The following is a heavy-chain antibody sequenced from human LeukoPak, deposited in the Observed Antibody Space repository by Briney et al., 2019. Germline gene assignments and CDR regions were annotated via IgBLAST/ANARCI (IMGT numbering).Heavy chain of an antibody. CDR2: INHSGST. CDR3: ARRTRRWLQLMNAFDI. Sequence: SETLSLTCAVYGGSFSGYYWSWIRQPPGKGLEWIGEINHSGSTNYNPSLKSRVTISVDTSKNQFSLRLSSVTAADTAAYYCARRTRRWLQLMNAFDIWGQGTMVTVSS. CDR1: GGSFSGYY. J-gene: IGHJ3*02. D-gene: IGHD5-24*01. V-gene: IGHV4-34*01.